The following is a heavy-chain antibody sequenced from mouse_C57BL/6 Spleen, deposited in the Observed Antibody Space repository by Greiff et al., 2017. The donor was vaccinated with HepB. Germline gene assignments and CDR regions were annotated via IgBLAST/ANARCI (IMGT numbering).Heavy chain of an antibody. CDR2: ISSGGSYT. V-gene: IGHV5-6*01. CDR3: ARPYYDGYYDY. CDR1: GFTFSSYG. Sequence: EVQLQESGGDLVKPGGSLKLSCAASGFTFSSYGMSWVRQTPDKRLEWVATISSGGSYTYYPDSVKGRFTISRDNAKNTLYLQMSSLKSEDTAMYYCARPYYDGYYDYWGQGTTLTVSS. D-gene: IGHD2-3*01. J-gene: IGHJ2*01.